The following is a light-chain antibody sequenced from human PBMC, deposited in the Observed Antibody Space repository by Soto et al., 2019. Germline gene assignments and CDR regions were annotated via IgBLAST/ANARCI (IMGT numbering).Light chain of an antibody. Sequence: QLVLTQSPSASASLGASVKLTCTLSSGNSSYAIAWHQQQPEKGPRYLMKLDSDGSHTKGDASPDRFSGSSSGAERYLTISSLQSEDEADYYCQTWGTGIHVVFGGGTKLTVL. V-gene: IGLV4-69*01. CDR1: SGNSSYA. J-gene: IGLJ2*01. CDR2: LDSDGSH. CDR3: QTWGTGIHVV.